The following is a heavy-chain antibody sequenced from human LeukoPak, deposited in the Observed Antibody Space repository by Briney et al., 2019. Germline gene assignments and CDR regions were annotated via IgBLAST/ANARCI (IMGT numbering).Heavy chain of an antibody. J-gene: IGHJ4*02. D-gene: IGHD6-19*01. CDR1: GFTFSSYE. CDR3: AKAAVIAVAGPIDY. Sequence: PGGSLRLSCAASGFTFSSYEMNWVRQAPGKGLEWVSYISSSGSTIYYADSVKGRFTISRDNSKNSLYLQMNSLRAEDTALYYCAKAAVIAVAGPIDYWGQGTLVTVSS. V-gene: IGHV3-48*03. CDR2: ISSSGSTI.